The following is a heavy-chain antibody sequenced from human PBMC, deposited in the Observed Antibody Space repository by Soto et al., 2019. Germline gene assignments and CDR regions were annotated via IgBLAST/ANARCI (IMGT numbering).Heavy chain of an antibody. Sequence: GASVKVSCKASGYTFTSYGISWVRQAPGQGLEWMGWISAYNGNTNYAQKLQGRVTMTTDTSTSTAYMELRSLRSDDTAVYYCARNRYYYDSSGYLSPCFDYWGQGTLVTVSS. CDR1: GYTFTSYG. CDR2: ISAYNGNT. D-gene: IGHD3-22*01. V-gene: IGHV1-18*01. J-gene: IGHJ4*02. CDR3: ARNRYYYDSSGYLSPCFDY.